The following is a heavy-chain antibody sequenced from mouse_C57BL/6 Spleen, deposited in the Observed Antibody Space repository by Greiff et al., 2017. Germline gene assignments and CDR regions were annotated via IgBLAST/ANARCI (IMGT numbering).Heavy chain of an antibody. Sequence: EVKLMESGPGLVKPSQSLSLTCSVTGYSITSGYYWNWIRQFPGNKLEWMGYISYDGSNNYNPSLKNRISITRDTSKNQFFLKLNSVTTEDTATYYSARDYYGSSYYFDYWGQGTTLTVSS. CDR1: GYSITSGYY. CDR2: ISYDGSN. V-gene: IGHV3-6*01. CDR3: ARDYYGSSYYFDY. D-gene: IGHD1-1*01. J-gene: IGHJ2*01.